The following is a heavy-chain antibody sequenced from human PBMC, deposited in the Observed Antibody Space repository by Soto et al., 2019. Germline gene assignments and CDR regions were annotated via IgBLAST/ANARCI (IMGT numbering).Heavy chain of an antibody. J-gene: IGHJ5*02. CDR1: GGSISSGDYY. V-gene: IGHV4-30-4*01. Sequence: QVQLQESGPGLVMPSQTLSLTCTVSGGSISSGDYYWSWIRQPPGKGLEWIGCIFYTGSTYYNPSLKSRITISVHPSKSQFSRKLTSVTAADTAVYYCASVTRYCTGGGCNPNWFDPWGQGTLVTVSS. CDR3: ASVTRYCTGGGCNPNWFDP. CDR2: IFYTGST. D-gene: IGHD2-8*02.